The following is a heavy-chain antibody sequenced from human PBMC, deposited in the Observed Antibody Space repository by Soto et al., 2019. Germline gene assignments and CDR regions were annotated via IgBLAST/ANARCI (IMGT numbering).Heavy chain of an antibody. J-gene: IGHJ3*01. CDR3: AKEAGDH. Sequence: QTQLVQSGAEVKERGSSVKISCKTSGGTFNTYSLTWVRHAPGQGREWIGGIIPIFGIKNVAQRFQGRVTINADASLTTAYMGMTSLRSDDTAVYYCAKEAGDHWGQGTMVTVSS. V-gene: IGHV1-69*01. D-gene: IGHD3-16*01. CDR2: IIPIFGIK. CDR1: GGTFNTYS.